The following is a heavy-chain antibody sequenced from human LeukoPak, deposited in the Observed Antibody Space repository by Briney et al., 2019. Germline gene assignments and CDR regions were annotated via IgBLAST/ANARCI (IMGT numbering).Heavy chain of an antibody. CDR3: ARESYFYDSSGNYPRLDY. J-gene: IGHJ4*02. V-gene: IGHV3-7*01. CDR1: GLTFSRSW. Sequence: GGSLRLSCAASGLTFSRSWMNWVRQAPGKGLEWVANIKQDGSEKYYVDSVKGRFTISRDNAKNSLYLQMNSLRAEDTAVYYCARESYFYDSSGNYPRLDYWGQGTLVTVSS. D-gene: IGHD3-22*01. CDR2: IKQDGSEK.